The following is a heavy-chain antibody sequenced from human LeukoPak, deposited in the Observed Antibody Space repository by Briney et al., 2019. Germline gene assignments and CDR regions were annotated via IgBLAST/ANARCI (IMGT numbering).Heavy chain of an antibody. Sequence: GGALRLSCAASGFTFSSYGMHWVSQVPGKGLEWVAVIWYDGSNKYYADSVKGRFTISRDNSKNTLYLQMNSLRAEDTAVYYCARDGSSGWYWVDYWGQGTLVTVSS. CDR1: GFTFSSYG. J-gene: IGHJ4*02. CDR3: ARDGSSGWYWVDY. D-gene: IGHD6-19*01. V-gene: IGHV3-33*01. CDR2: IWYDGSNK.